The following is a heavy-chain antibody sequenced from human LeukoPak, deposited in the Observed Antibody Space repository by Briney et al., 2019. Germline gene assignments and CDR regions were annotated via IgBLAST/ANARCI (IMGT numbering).Heavy chain of an antibody. CDR3: ASGTADDSSGYYDY. J-gene: IGHJ4*02. CDR1: GFTFSGYY. Sequence: SGGSLRLSCAASGFTFSGYYMIWIRQAPGKGLDWVSYISSSGITIDYADSVKGRFTISRDNAKNSLYLQMNSLRAEDTAVYYCASGTADDSSGYYDYWGQGTLVTVSS. V-gene: IGHV3-11*04. CDR2: ISSSGITI. D-gene: IGHD3-22*01.